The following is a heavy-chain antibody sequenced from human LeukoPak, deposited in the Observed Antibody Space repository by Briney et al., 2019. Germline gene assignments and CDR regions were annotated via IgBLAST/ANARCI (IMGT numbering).Heavy chain of an antibody. CDR3: ARDLSEDYDFWSGYSY. J-gene: IGHJ4*02. CDR2: INPSGGST. CDR1: RYTFTSYY. D-gene: IGHD3-3*01. V-gene: IGHV1-46*01. Sequence: GASVKVSCKASRYTFTSYYMHWVRQAPGQGLEWMGIINPSGGSTSYAQEFQGRVTMTRDTSTSTVYMELSSLRSEDTAVYYCARDLSEDYDFWSGYSYWGQGTLVTVS.